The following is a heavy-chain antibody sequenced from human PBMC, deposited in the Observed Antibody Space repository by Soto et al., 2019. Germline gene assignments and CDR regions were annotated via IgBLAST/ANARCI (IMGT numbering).Heavy chain of an antibody. Sequence: SETLSLTCTVSGGSISNDYWPWIRQPPGKGLQWIGHIYYSGTTNYNPSLKSRVTRSVDTSKNQFSRKLSSVTAADTSVYYCAKLRWADYGGMFVPWGQGTLVT. CDR3: AKLRWADYGGMFVP. V-gene: IGHV4-59*01. CDR2: IYYSGTT. D-gene: IGHD4-17*01. CDR1: GGSISNDY. J-gene: IGHJ5*02.